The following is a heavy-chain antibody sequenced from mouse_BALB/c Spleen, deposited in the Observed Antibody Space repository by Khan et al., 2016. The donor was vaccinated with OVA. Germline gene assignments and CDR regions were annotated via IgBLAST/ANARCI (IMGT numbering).Heavy chain of an antibody. J-gene: IGHJ3*01. CDR3: VREGAYYRSDGWFAY. CDR2: IIPSNDYT. CDR1: GYTLTTYT. Sequence: VQLQQSGAELARPGASVKMSCKASGYTLTTYTIHWVKQRPGQGLEWIGYIIPSNDYTNYNQKLKDRATLTADKSSSTAYMQLSSLTSEDSAVYYCVREGAYYRSDGWFAYWGQGTLVTVSA. V-gene: IGHV1-4*01. D-gene: IGHD2-14*01.